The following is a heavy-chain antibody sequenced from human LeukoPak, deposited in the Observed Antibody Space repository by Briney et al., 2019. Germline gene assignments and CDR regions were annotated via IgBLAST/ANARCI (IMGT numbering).Heavy chain of an antibody. CDR1: GYTFTGYY. J-gene: IGHJ4*02. V-gene: IGHV1-2*02. CDR3: ARDGDAYYYGSRGYPDF. D-gene: IGHD3-22*01. Sequence: ASVKVSCKASGYTFTGYYMHWVRQAPGQGLEWMGWINPNSGGTNYEQKFQGRVTMTRDTSISTAYMELSRLRSDDTAVYYCARDGDAYYYGSRGYPDFWGQGTLVTVSS. CDR2: INPNSGGT.